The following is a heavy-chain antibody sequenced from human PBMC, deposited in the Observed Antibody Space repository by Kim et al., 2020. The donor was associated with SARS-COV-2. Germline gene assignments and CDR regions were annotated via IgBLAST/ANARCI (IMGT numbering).Heavy chain of an antibody. D-gene: IGHD3-16*01. V-gene: IGHV4-34*01. CDR1: GGSFSGHY. CDR3: ARRFGQYYGLDV. CDR2: FNPSGIT. Sequence: SETLSLMCGVYGGSFSGHYWSWIRQPPGKGLEWIGEFNPSGITDYNTSFKSRVTISIDTYKNQLSLRLTSVTAADTAVYYCARRFGQYYGLDVWGQGTTVTVSS. J-gene: IGHJ6*02.